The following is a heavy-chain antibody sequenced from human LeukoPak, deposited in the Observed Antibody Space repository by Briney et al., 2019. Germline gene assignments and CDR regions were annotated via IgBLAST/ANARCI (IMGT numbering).Heavy chain of an antibody. CDR3: ARLAGVYYDILTGYPARMPFDY. CDR1: GGSFSGYY. Sequence: SETLSLTCAVYGGSFSGYYWSWIRQPPGKGLEWIGEINHSGSTNYNPSLKSRVTISVDTSKNQFSLKLSSVTAADTAVYYCARLAGVYYDILTGYPARMPFDYWGQGTLVTVSS. V-gene: IGHV4-34*01. CDR2: INHSGST. D-gene: IGHD3-9*01. J-gene: IGHJ4*02.